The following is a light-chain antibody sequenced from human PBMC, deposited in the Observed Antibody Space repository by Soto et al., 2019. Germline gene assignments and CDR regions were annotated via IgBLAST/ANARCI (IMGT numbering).Light chain of an antibody. J-gene: IGLJ2*01. V-gene: IGLV2-14*03. CDR3: TSWTTSTTLR. CDR1: SSDIGAYNF. CDR2: DVN. Sequence: QSALTQPASVSGSPGQSITISCTGTSSDIGAYNFVSWYQQHPGKAPKLMLYDVNIRPSGVSNRFSGSKSVNTASLTISGLQAEDEADDYCTSWTTSTTLRFGGGTKVTVL.